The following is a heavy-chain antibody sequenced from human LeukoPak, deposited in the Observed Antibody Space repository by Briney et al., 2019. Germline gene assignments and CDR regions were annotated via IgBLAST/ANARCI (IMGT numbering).Heavy chain of an antibody. Sequence: PGGSLRLSCAASGFTFTNYWMSWVRQAPGKGLELVANIKQDRSEKYYVDSVKGRFTISRDNAKNTLYLQMDSLRVEDTAVYYCAKKSHIAVDPYYFDYWGQGTLVTVSS. CDR1: GFTFTNYW. J-gene: IGHJ4*02. V-gene: IGHV3-7*03. D-gene: IGHD6-19*01. CDR3: AKKSHIAVDPYYFDY. CDR2: IKQDRSEK.